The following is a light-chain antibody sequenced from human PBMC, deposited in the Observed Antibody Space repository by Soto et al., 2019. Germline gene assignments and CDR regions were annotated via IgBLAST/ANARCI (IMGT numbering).Light chain of an antibody. V-gene: IGKV3-11*01. CDR3: QQRGDWPLYT. CDR1: QSVSIY. CDR2: DAS. Sequence: EIVLTQSPATLSLSPGERATLSCRASQSVSIYLAWYQQKPGQAPRLLIYDASNRATGIPDRFSGSGSGTDFTLTISSLAPDDFAVYYCQQRGDWPLYTFGQGTKLEI. J-gene: IGKJ2*01.